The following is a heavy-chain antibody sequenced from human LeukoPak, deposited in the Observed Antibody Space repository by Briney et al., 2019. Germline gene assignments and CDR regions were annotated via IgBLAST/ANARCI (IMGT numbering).Heavy chain of an antibody. J-gene: IGHJ4*02. CDR3: AKDTVLVVADFDY. D-gene: IGHD2-15*01. CDR2: ISGGGGSI. Sequence: PGGSLRLSCAASGFTFRSYVMSWVRQAQGKGLEWVSVISGGGGSIYYADSVKGRFTISRDNSKNTLYLQMNSLRAEDTAVYYCAKDTVLVVADFDYWGQGTLVTVSS. V-gene: IGHV3-23*01. CDR1: GFTFRSYV.